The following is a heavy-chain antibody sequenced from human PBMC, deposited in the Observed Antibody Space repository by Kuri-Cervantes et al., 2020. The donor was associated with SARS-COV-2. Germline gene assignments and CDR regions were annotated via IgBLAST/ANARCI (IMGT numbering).Heavy chain of an antibody. CDR2: IYSGGST. Sequence: GESLKISCAASGFTVSSNYMSWVRQAPGKGLEWVSVIYSGGSTYYADSVEGRFTISRHNSKNTLYLQMNSLRAEDTAVYYCARDIAARYYYYMDVWGKGTTVTVSS. J-gene: IGHJ6*03. CDR3: ARDIAARYYYYMDV. V-gene: IGHV3-53*04. D-gene: IGHD6-6*01. CDR1: GFTVSSNY.